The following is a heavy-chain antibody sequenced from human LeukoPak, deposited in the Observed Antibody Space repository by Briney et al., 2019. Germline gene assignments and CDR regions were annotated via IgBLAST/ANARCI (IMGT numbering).Heavy chain of an antibody. J-gene: IGHJ4*02. Sequence: SETLSLTCTVSGGSFKSGRYYWSWIPQPAGKGLEWVGRIYTSGSTNYNPSLKSRVTISVDTSKNQLSLQLTSVTAADRAVYYCAKAMRVDRFLDYWGQGILVTVSS. CDR2: IYTSGST. CDR3: AKAMRVDRFLDY. D-gene: IGHD5-12*01. CDR1: GGSFKSGRYY. V-gene: IGHV4-61*02.